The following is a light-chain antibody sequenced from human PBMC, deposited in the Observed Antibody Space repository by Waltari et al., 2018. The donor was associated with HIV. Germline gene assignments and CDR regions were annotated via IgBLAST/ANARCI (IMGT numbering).Light chain of an antibody. CDR3: SSYAGSNNKV. V-gene: IGLV2-8*01. CDR2: EFS. Sequence: QSALPQPPSASGSPAQSVTISCTATSTDVGGYNYVSCYQQHPGKAPKLMIYEFSKRPSGVPNRFSGSKSGNTASLTVSGLQAEDEADYYCSSYAGSNNKVFGGGTKLTVL. J-gene: IGLJ3*02. CDR1: STDVGGYNY.